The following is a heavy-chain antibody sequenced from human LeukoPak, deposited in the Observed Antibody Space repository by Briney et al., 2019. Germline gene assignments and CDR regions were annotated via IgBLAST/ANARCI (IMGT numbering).Heavy chain of an antibody. D-gene: IGHD3-10*01. J-gene: IGHJ4*02. CDR3: AGYYYGTENYHNHPNFDY. CDR2: INHSGST. Sequence: SEALSLTCAVYGGSFSTYYWSWIRQPPGKGLEWIGEINHSGSTTYNPSLESRVTISIDTSKNQFSLKLSSVTAADTAVYYCAGYYYGTENYHNHPNFDYWGQGTLVTVSS. CDR1: GGSFSTYY. V-gene: IGHV4-34*01.